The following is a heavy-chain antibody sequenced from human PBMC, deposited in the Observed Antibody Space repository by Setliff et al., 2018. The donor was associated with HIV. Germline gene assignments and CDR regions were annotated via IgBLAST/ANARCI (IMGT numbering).Heavy chain of an antibody. D-gene: IGHD6-13*01. V-gene: IGHV4-31*03. Sequence: SETLSLTCTVSGGSISSGGYYWNWIRQHPGKGLEWIGYIYYSGSTYYNPSLKSRVTISVDTSKNQFSLKLSSVTAADTAVYYCARDTRIAATGTYYFDYGGQGTLVAVSS. CDR2: IYYSGST. CDR1: GGSISSGGYY. CDR3: ARDTRIAATGTYYFDY. J-gene: IGHJ4*02.